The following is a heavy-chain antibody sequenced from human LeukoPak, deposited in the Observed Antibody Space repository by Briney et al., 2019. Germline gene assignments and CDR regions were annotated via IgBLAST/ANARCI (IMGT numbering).Heavy chain of an antibody. CDR3: ARGASYYYDSSGYSSRVTDC. Sequence: GGPLRLSCAASGFTFSSYSMNGVRHAPGKGLECVSSISSSSSYIYYADSAKGRFTISRDNAKNSLYLQMNSLRAEDTAVYYCARGASYYYDSSGYSSRVTDCGGQGTLLTVSS. J-gene: IGHJ4*02. CDR1: GFTFSSYS. V-gene: IGHV3-21*01. D-gene: IGHD3-22*01. CDR2: ISSSSSYI.